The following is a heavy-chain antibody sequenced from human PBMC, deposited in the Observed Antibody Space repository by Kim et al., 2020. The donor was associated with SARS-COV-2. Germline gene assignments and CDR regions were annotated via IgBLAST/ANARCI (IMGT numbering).Heavy chain of an antibody. CDR3: ARGEKRSGSYYCY. Sequence: GGSLRLSCAASGFTFSSYSMNWVRQAPGKGLEWVSSISSSSSYIYYADSVKGRFTISRDNAKNSLYLQMNSLRAEDTAVYYCARGEKRSGSYYCYWGQGTLVTVSS. J-gene: IGHJ4*02. D-gene: IGHD1-26*01. CDR2: ISSSSSYI. V-gene: IGHV3-21*01. CDR1: GFTFSSYS.